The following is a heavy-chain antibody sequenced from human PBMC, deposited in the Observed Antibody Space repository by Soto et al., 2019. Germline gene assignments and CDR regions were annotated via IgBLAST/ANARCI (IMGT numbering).Heavy chain of an antibody. CDR2: INTDGSRT. CDR3: ARVKSGSYDWFDP. Sequence: VQLVESGGGLVQPGGSLRLSCAASGFTFGNYWMHWVRQAPGKGLMWVSRINTDGSRTTYADSVKGRFAISRDNAKNTVYLQMNSLRAEDTAVYYCARVKSGSYDWFDPCGQGTLVTVSS. V-gene: IGHV3-74*01. CDR1: GFTFGNYW. J-gene: IGHJ5*02. D-gene: IGHD3-10*01.